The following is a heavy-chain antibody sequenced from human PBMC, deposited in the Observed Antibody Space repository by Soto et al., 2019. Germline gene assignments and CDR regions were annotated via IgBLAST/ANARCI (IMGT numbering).Heavy chain of an antibody. CDR3: VRFCTIVSGSGRRACLDS. CDR2: IKEDGSEK. CDR1: GFTFSNYW. Sequence: GGSLRLSCAASGFTFSNYWMSCVRQVPGKGLAWVSNIKEDGSEKYYVDSVKGRFTISRDNAKNSVYLQMNSLRYEDTAVYYCVRFCTIVSGSGRRACLDSWGQGTPVTVSS. D-gene: IGHD2-15*01. J-gene: IGHJ5*01. V-gene: IGHV3-7*03.